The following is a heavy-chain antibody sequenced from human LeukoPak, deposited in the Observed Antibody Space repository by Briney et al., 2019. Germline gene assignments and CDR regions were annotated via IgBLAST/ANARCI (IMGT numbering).Heavy chain of an antibody. CDR3: AKDPDSSAV. J-gene: IGHJ4*02. CDR2: ISWNSGSI. Sequence: GGSLRLSCAASGFTFDDYAMHWVRQAPGKGLEWVSGISWNSGSIGYADSVKGRFTISRDNAKNSLYLQMSSLRAEDTALYYCAKDPDSSAVWGQGTLVTVSS. CDR1: GFTFDDYA. D-gene: IGHD3-22*01. V-gene: IGHV3-9*01.